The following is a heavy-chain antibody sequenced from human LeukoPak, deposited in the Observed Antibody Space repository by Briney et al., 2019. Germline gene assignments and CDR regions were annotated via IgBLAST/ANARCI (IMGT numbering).Heavy chain of an antibody. CDR2: NSGSGGST. V-gene: IGHV3-23*01. J-gene: IGHJ4*02. Sequence: PGGALRVSCAASGFTFSSYAMSWVRQAPGKGLEWVSANSGSGGSTYYADSVKGRFTISRDNSKNTLYLQMNSLRAEDTAVYYCAKATCSGATCARFDYWGQGTLVTVSS. CDR3: AKATCSGATCARFDY. D-gene: IGHD2-15*01. CDR1: GFTFSSYA.